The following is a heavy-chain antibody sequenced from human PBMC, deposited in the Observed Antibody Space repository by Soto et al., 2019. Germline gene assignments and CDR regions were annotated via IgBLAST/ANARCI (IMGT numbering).Heavy chain of an antibody. D-gene: IGHD5-12*01. V-gene: IGHV3-30-3*01. Sequence: QVQLVESGGGVVQPERSLRLSCAASGFTFSSYAMLWVRQAPGKGLEWVAVISYDGSNKYYADSVKGRFTISRDNSKNTLYLQRNSLRAEDTAVYYCARPVEMATIVYYFDYWGQGTLVTVSS. J-gene: IGHJ4*02. CDR2: ISYDGSNK. CDR3: ARPVEMATIVYYFDY. CDR1: GFTFSSYA.